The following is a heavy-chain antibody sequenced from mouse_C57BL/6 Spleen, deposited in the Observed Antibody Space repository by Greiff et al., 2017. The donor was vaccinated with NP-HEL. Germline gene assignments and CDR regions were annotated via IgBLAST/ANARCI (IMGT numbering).Heavy chain of an antibody. D-gene: IGHD4-1*01. V-gene: IGHV7-1*01. CDR3: ARDALGLDY. CDR2: SRNKANDYTT. Sequence: EVKLVESGGGLVQSGRSLRLSCATSGFTFSDFYMEWVRQAPGKGLEWIAASRNKANDYTTEYSASVKGRFIVSRDTSQSILYLQMNALRAEDTAIYYCARDALGLDYWGQGTTLTVSS. J-gene: IGHJ2*01. CDR1: GFTFSDFY.